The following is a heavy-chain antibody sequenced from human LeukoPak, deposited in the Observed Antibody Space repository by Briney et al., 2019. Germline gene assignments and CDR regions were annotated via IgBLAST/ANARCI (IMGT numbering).Heavy chain of an antibody. CDR3: ARDWGYSSSWYVHPQPDY. J-gene: IGHJ4*02. V-gene: IGHV1-46*01. Sequence: ASVKVSCKASGYTFTSYYVHWVRQAPGQGLEWMGIINPSGGSTSYAQKFQGRVTMTRDMSTSTVYMELSSLRSEDTAVYYCARDWGYSSSWYVHPQPDYWGQGTLVTVSS. CDR1: GYTFTSYY. CDR2: INPSGGST. D-gene: IGHD6-13*01.